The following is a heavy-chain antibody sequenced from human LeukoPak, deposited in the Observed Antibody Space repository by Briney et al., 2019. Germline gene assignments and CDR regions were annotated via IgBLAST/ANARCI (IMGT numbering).Heavy chain of an antibody. CDR1: GFTFSSYA. CDR2: IWYDGSNK. J-gene: IGHJ4*02. CDR3: ARELEIAVSGTLGY. V-gene: IGHV3-33*01. Sequence: PGRSLTLSCAASGFTFSSYAMHWVRQAPGKGLEWVAVIWYDGSNKYYADSVKGRFTISRDHSKNTLYLQMKSLRAEDTAVYYCARELEIAVSGTLGYWGQGTRVTLYS. D-gene: IGHD6-19*01.